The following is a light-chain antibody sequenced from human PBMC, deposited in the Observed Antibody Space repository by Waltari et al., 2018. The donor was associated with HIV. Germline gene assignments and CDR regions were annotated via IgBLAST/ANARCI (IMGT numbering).Light chain of an antibody. CDR1: SSNIGNNA. V-gene: IGLV1-44*01. Sequence: SLLIQPPSASGTPGQRVTISCSGSSSNIGNNAVNWYQHLPGTAPKLLIYYNGGQPSGVQDRCSGSKSGTSASLAISGLQSEDAADYYCATWDDRLSGQMFGGGTKLTVL. J-gene: IGLJ3*02. CDR3: ATWDDRLSGQM. CDR2: YNG.